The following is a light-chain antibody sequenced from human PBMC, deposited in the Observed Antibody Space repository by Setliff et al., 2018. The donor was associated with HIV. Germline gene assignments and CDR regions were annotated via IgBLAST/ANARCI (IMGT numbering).Light chain of an antibody. CDR3: SSYSTSSTPSV. CDR2: DVS. CDR1: SSDVGGYNS. J-gene: IGLJ1*01. V-gene: IGLV2-14*03. Sequence: QSVLTQPASVSGSPGQSITISCTGPSSDVGGYNSVSWYQQHPGKVPKLMIYDVSNRPSGVSNRFSGSKSGNTASLTISGLQTEDEADYYCSSYSTSSTPSVFGTGTKGTVL.